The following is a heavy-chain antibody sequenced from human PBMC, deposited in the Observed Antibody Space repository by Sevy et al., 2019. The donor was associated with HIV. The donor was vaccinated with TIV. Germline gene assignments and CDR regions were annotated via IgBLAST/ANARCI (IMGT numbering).Heavy chain of an antibody. Sequence: GGSLRLSCAASGFTVSSNYMSWVRQAPGKGLEWVSVIYSGGSTYYADSVKGRFTISRDNSKNTLYLQMNSLRAEDTAVYYCARDTYCSGGSCYGDDAFDIWGQGTMVTISS. CDR1: GFTVSSNY. CDR3: ARDTYCSGGSCYGDDAFDI. J-gene: IGHJ3*02. D-gene: IGHD2-15*01. V-gene: IGHV3-53*01. CDR2: IYSGGST.